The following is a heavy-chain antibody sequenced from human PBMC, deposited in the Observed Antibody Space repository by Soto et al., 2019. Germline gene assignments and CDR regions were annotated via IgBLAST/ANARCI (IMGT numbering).Heavy chain of an antibody. Sequence: PSETLSLTCTVSGGSIISSSYYLFCIRQPPWNGLELIGSIYYSGTTYYNPSLKSRVTISVDTSKNQFSLKLRSVTAADTAVYYCARQSPDYLGSVGWFDPWGQGTLVTVSS. D-gene: IGHD1-26*01. V-gene: IGHV4-39*01. CDR1: GGSIISSSYY. J-gene: IGHJ5*02. CDR2: IYYSGTT. CDR3: ARQSPDYLGSVGWFDP.